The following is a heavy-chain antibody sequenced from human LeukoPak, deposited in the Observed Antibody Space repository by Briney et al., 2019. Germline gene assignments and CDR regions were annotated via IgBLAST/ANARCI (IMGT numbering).Heavy chain of an antibody. CDR1: GFTFSDHY. Sequence: GGSLRLSCAASGFTFSDHYMDWVRQAPGKGLEWVGRTRNKANSYTTEYAASVEGRFTISRDDSKNSLYLQMNSLKTEDTAVYYCALTYYYDSSKNYWGQGTLVTVSS. CDR2: TRNKANSYTT. V-gene: IGHV3-72*01. J-gene: IGHJ4*02. D-gene: IGHD3-22*01. CDR3: ALTYYYDSSKNY.